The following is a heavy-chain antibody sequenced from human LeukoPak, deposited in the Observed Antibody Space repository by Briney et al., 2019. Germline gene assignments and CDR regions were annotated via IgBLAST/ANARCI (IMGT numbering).Heavy chain of an antibody. V-gene: IGHV3-7*01. J-gene: IGHJ4*02. CDR2: IKKDGSEK. CDR3: ARDLSGVTGYTYGRGIDY. CDR1: GGSISTSNYY. D-gene: IGHD5-18*01. Sequence: ETLSLTCTVSGGSISTSNYYWGWIRQAPGKGLEWVANIKKDGSEKYYVDSVKGRFTISRDNAKTSLYLQMNSLRAEDTAVYYCARDLSGVTGYTYGRGIDYWGQGTLVTVSS.